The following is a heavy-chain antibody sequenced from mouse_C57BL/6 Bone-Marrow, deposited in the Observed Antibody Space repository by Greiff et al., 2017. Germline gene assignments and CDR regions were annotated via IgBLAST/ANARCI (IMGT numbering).Heavy chain of an antibody. V-gene: IGHV1-55*01. CDR2: IYPGSGST. J-gene: IGHJ3*01. Sequence: QVQLQQPGAELVKPGASVKMSCKASGYTFTSYWITWVKQRPGQGLEWIGDIYPGSGSTNYNEKFKSKATLTVDTSSSTAYMQLSSLTSEDSAVYYCARKCYGCSFFAYWGQGTLVTVSA. D-gene: IGHD1-1*01. CDR3: ARKCYGCSFFAY. CDR1: GYTFTSYW.